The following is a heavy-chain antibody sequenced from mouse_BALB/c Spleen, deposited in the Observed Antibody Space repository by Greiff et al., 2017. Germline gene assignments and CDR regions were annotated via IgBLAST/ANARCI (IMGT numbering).Heavy chain of an antibody. CDR1: GYTFTSYT. CDR3: ARGLLRPAWFAY. CDR2: INPSSGYT. Sequence: QVQLKQSAAELARPGASVKMSCKASGYTFTSYTMHWVKQRPGQGLEWIGYINPSSGYTEYNQKFKDKTTLTADKSSSTAYMQLSSLTSKDSAVYYWARGLLRPAWFAYWGQGTLVTVSA. V-gene: IGHV1-4*02. D-gene: IGHD1-2*01. J-gene: IGHJ3*01.